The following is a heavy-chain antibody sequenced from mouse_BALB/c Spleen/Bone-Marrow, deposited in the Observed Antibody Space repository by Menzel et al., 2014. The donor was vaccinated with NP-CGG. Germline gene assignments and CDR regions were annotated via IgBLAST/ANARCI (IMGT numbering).Heavy chain of an antibody. D-gene: IGHD3-2*01. Sequence: VQLQQSGAELMKPGASVKISCKATGYTFSSYWIEWVRQRPGHGLEWIGEILPGSGSTNSNEKFKGKATFTADTSSSTAYMQLSSLTSEDSAVYFCARDSSDYLAWFAYWGQGTLVTVSA. CDR2: ILPGSGST. CDR3: ARDSSDYLAWFAY. CDR1: GYTFSSYW. V-gene: IGHV1-9*01. J-gene: IGHJ3*01.